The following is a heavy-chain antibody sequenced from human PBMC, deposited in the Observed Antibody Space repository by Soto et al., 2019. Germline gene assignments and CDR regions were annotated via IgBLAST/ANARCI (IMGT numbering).Heavy chain of an antibody. J-gene: IGHJ6*03. CDR2: INPSGGST. CDR1: GYTFTSYY. CDR3: ARDHYFGSGNYRYYYYYYMDV. Sequence: ASVKVSCKASGYTFTSYYMHWVRQAPGQGLEWMGIINPSGGSTTYAQNFQGRVTMTRDTSTSTVYMELSSLRSEDTAIYYCARDHYFGSGNYRYYYYYYMDVWGKGTTVTVSS. D-gene: IGHD3-3*01. V-gene: IGHV1-46*03.